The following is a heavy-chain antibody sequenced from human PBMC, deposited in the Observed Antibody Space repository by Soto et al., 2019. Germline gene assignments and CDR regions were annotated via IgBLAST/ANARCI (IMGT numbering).Heavy chain of an antibody. CDR2: IKQDGSEK. V-gene: IGHV3-7*03. D-gene: IGHD2-2*01. Sequence: EVQLVESGGGLVQPGGSLRLSCAASGFTFSSYWMSWVRQAPGKGLEWVANIKQDGSEKYYVDSVKGRFTISRDNAKNSLYLQMNSLRAEDTAVYYCERRVVPAAFYYYGMDVWGQGTTVTVSS. CDR3: ERRVVPAAFYYYGMDV. CDR1: GFTFSSYW. J-gene: IGHJ6*02.